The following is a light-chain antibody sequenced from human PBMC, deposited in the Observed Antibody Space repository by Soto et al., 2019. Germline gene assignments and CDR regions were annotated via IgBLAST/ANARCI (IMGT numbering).Light chain of an antibody. Sequence: QAVVTQPASVTGSPGQSITISCTGTSSDVGGYDYVSWYQQHPGKAPKLMIYEVSNRPSGVSNRFSGSESGNTASLTISGLQAEDEADYYCSSYTSLRTVVFSGGTKLTVL. CDR1: SSDVGGYDY. CDR2: EVS. CDR3: SSYTSLRTVV. J-gene: IGLJ2*01. V-gene: IGLV2-14*01.